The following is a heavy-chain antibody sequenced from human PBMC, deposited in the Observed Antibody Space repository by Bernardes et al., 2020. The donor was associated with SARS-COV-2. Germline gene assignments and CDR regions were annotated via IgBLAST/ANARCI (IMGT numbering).Heavy chain of an antibody. Sequence: GGSLRLSCVASGFTFSNYAMNWVRQAPGKGLEWVSAITGRGGSTYYADSVKGRFTVSRDNSKDTLYLQMNNLRAEDTALYYCAILSRREYRYYDVRSYYGMDVWGQGTTVTVSS. CDR2: ITGRGGST. CDR3: AILSRREYRYYDVRSYYGMDV. J-gene: IGHJ6*02. D-gene: IGHD3-22*01. V-gene: IGHV3-23*01. CDR1: GFTFSNYA.